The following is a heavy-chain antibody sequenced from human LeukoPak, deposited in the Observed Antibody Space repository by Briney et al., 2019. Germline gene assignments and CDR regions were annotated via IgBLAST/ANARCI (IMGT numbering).Heavy chain of an antibody. CDR2: ISYDGNNK. CDR3: ARGHTAVTRHFDF. J-gene: IGHJ4*02. CDR1: GFAFSGYA. D-gene: IGHD4-17*01. V-gene: IGHV3-30*04. Sequence: PGGSLRLSCAASGFAFSGYAMHWVRQTPGKGLEWVALISYDGNNKYYADSVKGRFTISRDDAKNLLYLDMNSLRAEDTAVYYCARGHTAVTRHFDFWGQGTLVTVSS.